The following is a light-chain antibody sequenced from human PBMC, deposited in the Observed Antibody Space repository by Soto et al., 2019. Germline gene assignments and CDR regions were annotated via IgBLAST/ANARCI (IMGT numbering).Light chain of an antibody. CDR2: GAS. J-gene: IGKJ3*01. CDR1: QSVSSSY. CDR3: QQFGSSPLFT. V-gene: IGKV3-20*01. Sequence: EIVLTQSPGTLSLCPGERATLSCRASQSVSSSYLAWYQQKPGQAPRLLIYGASSRATGIPGRFSGSGSGTDFPLTISRLEPEDFAVYYCQQFGSSPLFTFGPGTKVDVK.